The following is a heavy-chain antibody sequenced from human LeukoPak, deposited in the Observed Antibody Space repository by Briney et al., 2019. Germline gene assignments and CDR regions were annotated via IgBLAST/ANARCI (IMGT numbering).Heavy chain of an antibody. Sequence: PGRSLRLSCAASGFIFSVYGMHWVRQSPGKGLEWVAVIWNDGSNKYYADSVKGRFTISRDNSKNTLFLQMSSLRAEDTAVYYCAGASGSYDYWGQGTLVTVSS. CDR3: AGASGSYDY. CDR1: GFIFSVYG. CDR2: IWNDGSNK. V-gene: IGHV3-33*01. J-gene: IGHJ4*02. D-gene: IGHD1-26*01.